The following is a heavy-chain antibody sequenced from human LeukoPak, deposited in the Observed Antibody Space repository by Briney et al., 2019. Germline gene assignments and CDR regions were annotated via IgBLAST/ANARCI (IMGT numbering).Heavy chain of an antibody. Sequence: GGSLRLSCAASGFTFSSYWMHWVRQAPGKGLVWVSRINSDGSSTSYADSVKGRFTISRDNAKNTLYLQMNSLRAEDTAVYYCASQNYYGSGSYYIHRGQGTLVTVSS. CDR3: ASQNYYGSGSYYIH. V-gene: IGHV3-74*01. D-gene: IGHD3-10*01. J-gene: IGHJ4*02. CDR2: INSDGSST. CDR1: GFTFSSYW.